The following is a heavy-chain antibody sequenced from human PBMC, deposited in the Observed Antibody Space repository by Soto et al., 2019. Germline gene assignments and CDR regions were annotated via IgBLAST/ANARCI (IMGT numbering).Heavy chain of an antibody. Sequence: HPGGSLRLSCAASGFIFNKYAMHWVRQTPGKGLEWAAVISYDGSNTDYADSVKGRFTISRDNSKNTLYLQMNSLRQEDTALYYCASNWGNYRYKGPLDFWGQGTLVTVSS. CDR1: GFIFNKYA. J-gene: IGHJ4*02. CDR2: ISYDGSNT. V-gene: IGHV3-30-3*01. CDR3: ASNWGNYRYKGPLDF. D-gene: IGHD3-16*02.